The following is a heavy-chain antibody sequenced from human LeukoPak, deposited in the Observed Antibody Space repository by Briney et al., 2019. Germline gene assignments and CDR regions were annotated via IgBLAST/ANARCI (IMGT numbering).Heavy chain of an antibody. CDR2: ISGSSSYI. V-gene: IGHV3-21*01. J-gene: IGHJ4*02. Sequence: GGSLRLSCAASGFTFSDHYLDWVRQAPGKGLEWVSSISGSSSYIYYADSVKGRFTISRDNAKKLMYLQMNSLRAEDTAVYYCARPRGNVEMATNPFDYWGQGTLVTVSS. D-gene: IGHD5-24*01. CDR1: GFTFSDHY. CDR3: ARPRGNVEMATNPFDY.